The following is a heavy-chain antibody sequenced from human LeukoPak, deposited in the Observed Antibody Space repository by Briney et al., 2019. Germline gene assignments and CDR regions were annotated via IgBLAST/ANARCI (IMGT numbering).Heavy chain of an antibody. CDR2: ISGGGENT. D-gene: IGHD1-1*01. Sequence: ETLSLTCAVYGGSFSGYYWSWIRQPPGKGLEWVSAISGGGENTYYGDSVKGRFTISRDNSKNTLYLQMNSLRAEDTATYYCAKPRAMTTGVGRYFDLWGRGTLVTVSS. V-gene: IGHV3-23*01. CDR1: GGSFSGYY. CDR3: AKPRAMTTGVGRYFDL. J-gene: IGHJ2*01.